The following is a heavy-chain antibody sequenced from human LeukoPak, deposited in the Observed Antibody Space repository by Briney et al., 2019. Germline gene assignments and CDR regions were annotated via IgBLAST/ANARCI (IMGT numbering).Heavy chain of an antibody. Sequence: PGGSLRLSCAASGFTFSSYAMSWVRQAPGKGLEWVSAISGSGGSTYYADSVKGRFTISRDNSKNTLYLQMNSLRAEDTAVYYCAKDRVYYYYDSSGYSPLYFDYWGQGTLVTVSS. V-gene: IGHV3-23*01. CDR1: GFTFSSYA. CDR2: ISGSGGST. CDR3: AKDRVYYYYDSSGYSPLYFDY. D-gene: IGHD3-22*01. J-gene: IGHJ4*02.